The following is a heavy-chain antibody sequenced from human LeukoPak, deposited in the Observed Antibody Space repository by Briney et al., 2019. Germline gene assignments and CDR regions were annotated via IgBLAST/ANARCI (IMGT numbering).Heavy chain of an antibody. Sequence: GGSLRLSCAASGFIFRNYWMTWVRQAPGKGLEWVANIKQDGGEKYYVDSVKGRFTISRDNAKNSLYLQMNSLRAEDTAVYYCARGGRKSRGVDIVRKKETGYYYYMDVWGKGTTVTVSS. CDR3: ARGGRKSRGVDIVRKKETGYYYYMDV. J-gene: IGHJ6*03. CDR2: IKQDGGEK. V-gene: IGHV3-7*01. D-gene: IGHD2-15*01. CDR1: GFIFRNYW.